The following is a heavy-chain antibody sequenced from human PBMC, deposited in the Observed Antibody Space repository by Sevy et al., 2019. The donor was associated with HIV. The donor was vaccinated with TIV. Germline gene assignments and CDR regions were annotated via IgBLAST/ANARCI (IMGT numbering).Heavy chain of an antibody. CDR3: ARDDANRDYYDSSGYPDAFDI. V-gene: IGHV4-39*02. CDR2: IYYSGST. Sequence: SETLSLTCTVSGGSISSSSYYWGWIRQPPGKGLEWIGSIYYSGSTYYNPSLKSRVTISVATSKNQFSLKLSSVTAADTAVYYCARDDANRDYYDSSGYPDAFDIWGQGTMVTVSS. J-gene: IGHJ3*02. D-gene: IGHD3-22*01. CDR1: GGSISSSSYY.